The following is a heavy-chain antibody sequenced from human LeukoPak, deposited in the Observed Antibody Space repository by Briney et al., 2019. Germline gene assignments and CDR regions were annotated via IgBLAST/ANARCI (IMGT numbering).Heavy chain of an antibody. V-gene: IGHV4-34*01. CDR1: GGSFGGYY. Sequence: SETLSLTCAVYGGSFGGYYWSWIRQPPGKGLEWIGEINHSGSTNYNPSLKSRVTISVDTSKNQFSLKLSSVTAADTAVYYCARASFGVPGVWGQGTTVTVSS. J-gene: IGHJ6*02. CDR3: ARASFGVPGV. CDR2: INHSGST. D-gene: IGHD3-3*01.